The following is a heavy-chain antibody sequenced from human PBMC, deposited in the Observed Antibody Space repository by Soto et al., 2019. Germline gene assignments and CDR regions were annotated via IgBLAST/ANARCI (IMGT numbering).Heavy chain of an antibody. CDR2: FYFSGT. Sequence: LSLPCTVSGGSFSSGAYFWSWIRQHPGKGLEWIGYFYFSGTYYNPSLKSRVTIPGDTSKNQFSLRLSSVTAADTAVYYCARVRQRLGYFDHWGQGALGTGSS. CDR1: GGSFSSGAYF. D-gene: IGHD3-16*01. J-gene: IGHJ4*02. V-gene: IGHV4-31*03. CDR3: ARVRQRLGYFDH.